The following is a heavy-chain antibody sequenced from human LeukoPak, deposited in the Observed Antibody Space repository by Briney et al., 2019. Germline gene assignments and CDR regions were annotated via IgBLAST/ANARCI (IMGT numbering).Heavy chain of an antibody. Sequence: GGSLRLSCAASGFTFSSYAMSWVRQAPGKGLESLSYISPSGTDISYADSVKGRFTISRDNARNSLYLQMNSLRAEDTAVYFCARGYSNYGYAFDIWGQGTMVTVSS. V-gene: IGHV3-21*05. CDR2: ISPSGTDI. CDR1: GFTFSSYA. CDR3: ARGYSNYGYAFDI. D-gene: IGHD4-11*01. J-gene: IGHJ3*02.